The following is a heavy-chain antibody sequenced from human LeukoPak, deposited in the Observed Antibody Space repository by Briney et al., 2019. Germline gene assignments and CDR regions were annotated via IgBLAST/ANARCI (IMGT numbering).Heavy chain of an antibody. J-gene: IGHJ6*03. Sequence: GGSLRLSCAASGFTFSDYYMSWIRQAPGKGLEWVSYISSSGSTIYYADSVKGRFTISRDNAKNSLYLQMNSLRAEDTAVHYCARGARVGIYYYYYMDVWGKGTTVTVSS. CDR1: GFTFSDYY. D-gene: IGHD1-26*01. CDR2: ISSSGSTI. V-gene: IGHV3-11*01. CDR3: ARGARVGIYYYYYMDV.